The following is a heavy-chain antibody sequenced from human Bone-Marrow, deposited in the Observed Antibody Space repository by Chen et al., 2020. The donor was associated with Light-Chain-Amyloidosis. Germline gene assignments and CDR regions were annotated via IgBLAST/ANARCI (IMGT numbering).Heavy chain of an antibody. J-gene: IGHJ4*02. Sequence: EVQLVESGGDLVQPGRSLRLSCEASGFIFEDYAMYWVRQGPRKGLEWVSGINWNSGRVDYADSVKGRFTISRDNAKNSLYLQMNSLRPEDTALYYCAKGFGAVAGTLDSWGQGTLVAVSS. V-gene: IGHV3-9*01. CDR2: INWNSGRV. CDR3: AKGFGAVAGTLDS. CDR1: GFIFEDYA. D-gene: IGHD6-19*01.